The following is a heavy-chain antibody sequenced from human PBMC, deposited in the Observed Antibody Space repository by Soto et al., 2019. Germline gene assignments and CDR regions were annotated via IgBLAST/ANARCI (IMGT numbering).Heavy chain of an antibody. V-gene: IGHV1-18*01. Sequence: GASVKVSCKASGYTFTSYGISWVRQAPGQGLEWMGWINADNGNTKYSQKFQGRVTITRDTSTSTAYMELSSLRSEDTAVYYCARELCEEGEGYCSSTNAFDIWGQGTMVTVSS. CDR1: GYTFTSYG. CDR2: INADNGNT. J-gene: IGHJ3*02. D-gene: IGHD2-2*01. CDR3: ARELCEEGEGYCSSTNAFDI.